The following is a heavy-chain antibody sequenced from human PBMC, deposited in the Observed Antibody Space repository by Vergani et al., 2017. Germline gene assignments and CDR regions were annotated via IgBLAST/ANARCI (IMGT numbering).Heavy chain of an antibody. CDR3: ARGGNYDPHAILRPTNGFDP. Sequence: QVQLVQSGAEVKKPGSSVKVSCKASGGTFSSYAISWVRQAPGQGLEWMGGIIPIFGTANYAQKFQGRVTITVDESTSTAYMELSSLRSEDTAVYYCARGGNYDPHAILRPTNGFDPWGQGTLVTVSS. CDR2: IIPIFGTA. CDR1: GGTFSSYA. V-gene: IGHV1-69*01. J-gene: IGHJ5*02. D-gene: IGHD4-11*01.